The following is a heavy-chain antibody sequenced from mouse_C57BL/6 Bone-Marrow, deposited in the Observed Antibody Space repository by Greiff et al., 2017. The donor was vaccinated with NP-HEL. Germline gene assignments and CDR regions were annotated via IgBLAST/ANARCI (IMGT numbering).Heavy chain of an antibody. CDR3: TTVLRRDYFDY. V-gene: IGHV14-4*01. D-gene: IGHD2-4*01. CDR2: IDPENGDT. Sequence: VQLQRSGAELVRPGASVKLSCTASGFNIKDDYMHWVKQRPEQGLEWIGWIDPENGDTEYASKFQGKATITADTSSNTAYLQLSSLTSEDTAVYYCTTVLRRDYFDYWGKGTTLTVSS. J-gene: IGHJ2*01. CDR1: GFNIKDDY.